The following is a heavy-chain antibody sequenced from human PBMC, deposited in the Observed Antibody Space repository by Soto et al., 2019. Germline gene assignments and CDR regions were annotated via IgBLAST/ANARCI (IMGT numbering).Heavy chain of an antibody. CDR1: GFAFSNYV. J-gene: IGHJ4*02. Sequence: EVQLLESGGDLVQPGGTLRLSCTASGFAFSNYVMTWVRQAPGKGLEWVASIRRDGSNTYYGDSVKGRFTISRDNSQNTLYLQMNSLSAEDTARYYCTRDPPVSSIGPRFDYWGQGTQVTVSS. V-gene: IGHV3-23*01. CDR2: IRRDGSNT. CDR3: TRDPPVSSIGPRFDY. D-gene: IGHD2-8*01.